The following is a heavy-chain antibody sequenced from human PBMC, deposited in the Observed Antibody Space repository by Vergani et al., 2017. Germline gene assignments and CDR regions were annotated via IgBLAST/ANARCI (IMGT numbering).Heavy chain of an antibody. J-gene: IGHJ5*02. CDR3: ARARKFRFGVVWENWFDP. CDR1: GFSFNEYW. CDR2: MNGDGDTI. V-gene: IGHV3-74*01. D-gene: IGHD3-3*01. Sequence: EVQLVESGGGSVQSGGSLRLSCVASGFSFNEYWMHWARQVPGKGLVWVSGMNGDGDTISYADSVKGRFTISRDNAKNTLFLQMNSLRAEDTAVYYCARARKFRFGVVWENWFDPWGQGTLVTVSS.